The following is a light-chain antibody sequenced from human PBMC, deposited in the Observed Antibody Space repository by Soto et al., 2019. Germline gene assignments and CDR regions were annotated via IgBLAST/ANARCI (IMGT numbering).Light chain of an antibody. V-gene: IGKV1-39*01. J-gene: IGKJ1*01. CDR3: QQRYSTPCT. CDR1: QSINSY. Sequence: DIQMTQSPSSLSASVGDRVTITCRSSQSINSYLNWYQHKQGKDPKLLIYAASSLQSGVPSRFSGIGSGTDFTLTISSLQPEDFATYYFQQRYSTPCTFGQGTKVEIK. CDR2: AAS.